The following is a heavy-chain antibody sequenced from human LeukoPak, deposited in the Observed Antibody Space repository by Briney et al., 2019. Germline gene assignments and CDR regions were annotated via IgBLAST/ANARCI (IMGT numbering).Heavy chain of an antibody. V-gene: IGHV3-23*01. Sequence: GGSLRLSCAASGFTFSSYAMSWVRQAPGKGLEWVSTITNLAYATYYADSVKGRFALSRDNSRSTLYLQMNSLRAEDTAVYYCARTVKSGSYSFDFWGQGTLLTVAS. J-gene: IGHJ4*02. D-gene: IGHD1-26*01. CDR3: ARTVKSGSYSFDF. CDR2: ITNLAYAT. CDR1: GFTFSSYA.